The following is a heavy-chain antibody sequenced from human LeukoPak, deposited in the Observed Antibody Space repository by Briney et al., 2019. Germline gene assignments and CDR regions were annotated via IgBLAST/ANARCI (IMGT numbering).Heavy chain of an antibody. D-gene: IGHD3-22*01. J-gene: IGHJ3*02. V-gene: IGHV1-2*02. CDR3: ARAQITTMGEAFDI. CDR1: GYTFTGHY. CDR2: INPNSGGT. Sequence: ASVKVSCKASGYTFTGHYIYWVRQAPGQGLEWMGWINPNSGGTNYAQKFQGRVTMTRDTSISTAYMELSRLRSDDTAVYYCARAQITTMGEAFDIWGQGTMVTVSS.